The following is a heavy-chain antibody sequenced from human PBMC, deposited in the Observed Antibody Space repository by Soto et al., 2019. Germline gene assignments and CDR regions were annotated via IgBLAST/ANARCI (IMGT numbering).Heavy chain of an antibody. J-gene: IGHJ6*02. CDR1: GFTFDDYA. V-gene: IGHV3-43*02. CDR2: ISGDGGST. D-gene: IGHD4-4*01. Sequence: GGSLILSCAASGFTFDDYAMHWVRQAPGKGLEWVSLISGDGGSTYYADSVKGRFTISRDNSKNSLYLQMNSLRTEDTALYYCAKDIDYSNPYYYYGMDVWGQGTTVTVSS. CDR3: AKDIDYSNPYYYYGMDV.